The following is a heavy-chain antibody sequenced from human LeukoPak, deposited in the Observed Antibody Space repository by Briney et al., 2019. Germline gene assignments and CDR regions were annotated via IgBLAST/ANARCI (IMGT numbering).Heavy chain of an antibody. CDR1: GGSISSGGYY. D-gene: IGHD5-18*01. Sequence: SETLSLTCTVSGGSISSGGYYWSWIRQPPGKGLEWIGYIYYSGSTYYNPSLKSRVTISVDTSKNQFSLKLSSVTAADTAVYYCARVDTATHHDAFDIWGQGTMVTVSS. CDR3: ARVDTATHHDAFDI. J-gene: IGHJ3*02. CDR2: IYYSGST. V-gene: IGHV4-30-4*01.